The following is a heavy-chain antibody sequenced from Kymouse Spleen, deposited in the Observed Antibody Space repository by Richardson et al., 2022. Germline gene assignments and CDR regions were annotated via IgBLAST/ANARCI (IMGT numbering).Heavy chain of an antibody. CDR1: GGSFSGYY. CDR3: ARSSIAARPGYYGMDV. Sequence: QVQLQQWGAGLLKPSETLSLTCAVYGGSFSGYYWSWIRQPPGKGLEWIGEINHSGSTNYNPSLKSRVTISVDTSKNQFSLKLSSVTAADTAVYYCARSSIAARPGYYGMDVWGQGTTVTVSS. V-gene: IGHV4-34*01. J-gene: IGHJ6*02. CDR2: INHSGST. D-gene: IGHD6-6*01.